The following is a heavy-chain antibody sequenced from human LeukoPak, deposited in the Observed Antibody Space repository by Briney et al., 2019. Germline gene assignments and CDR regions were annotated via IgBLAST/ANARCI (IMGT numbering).Heavy chain of an antibody. D-gene: IGHD5-24*01. Sequence: HPGGSLRLSCAASGFTFSSYGMHWVCQAPGKGLEWVAVISYDGSNKYYADSVKGRFTISRDNSKNTLYLQMNSLRPEDTAVYYCARDLFGSLVDMATMGYWGQGTLVTVSS. J-gene: IGHJ4*02. CDR3: ARDLFGSLVDMATMGY. V-gene: IGHV3-30*03. CDR1: GFTFSSYG. CDR2: ISYDGSNK.